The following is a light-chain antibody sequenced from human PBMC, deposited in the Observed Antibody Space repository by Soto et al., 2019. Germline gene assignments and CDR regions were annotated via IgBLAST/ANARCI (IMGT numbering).Light chain of an antibody. J-gene: IGLJ3*02. Sequence: QSVLTQPPSVSGAPGQRVTISCTGSSSNIGAGYDVHWYQQLPGTAPKLLIYGNSNRPSGVPDRFSGSKSGTSASLAITGLQAEDGADYYCQSYDCSLSGGVFGGGTQLTVL. V-gene: IGLV1-40*01. CDR1: SSNIGAGYD. CDR2: GNS. CDR3: QSYDCSLSGGV.